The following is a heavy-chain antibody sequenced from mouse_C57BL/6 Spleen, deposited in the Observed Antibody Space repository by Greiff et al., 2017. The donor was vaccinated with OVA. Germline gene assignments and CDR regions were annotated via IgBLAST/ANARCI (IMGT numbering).Heavy chain of an antibody. Sequence: EVKLQESGPGLVKPSQSLSLTCSVTGYSITSGYYWNRIRQFPGNKLEWMGYISYDGSNNYNPSLKNRISITRDTSKNQFFLKLNSVTTEDTATYYCAREEAMDYWGQGTSVTVSS. J-gene: IGHJ4*01. CDR3: AREEAMDY. CDR1: GYSITSGYY. CDR2: ISYDGSN. V-gene: IGHV3-6*01.